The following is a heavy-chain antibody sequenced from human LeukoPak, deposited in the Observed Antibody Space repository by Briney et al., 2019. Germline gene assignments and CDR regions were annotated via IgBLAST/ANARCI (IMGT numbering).Heavy chain of an antibody. V-gene: IGHV4-30-4*08. CDR2: IYYSGST. D-gene: IGHD4-17*01. Sequence: SWVRQPPGKGQECIGYIYYSGSTYYNPSLKSRVTISVDTSKNQFSLKLSSVTAADTAVYYCASEPLATVTPTSDYWGQGTLVTVSS. J-gene: IGHJ4*02. CDR3: ASEPLATVTPTSDY.